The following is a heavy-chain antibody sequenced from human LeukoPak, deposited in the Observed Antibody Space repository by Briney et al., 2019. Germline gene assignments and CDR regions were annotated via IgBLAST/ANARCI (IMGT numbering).Heavy chain of an antibody. V-gene: IGHV3-66*04. CDR2: IHSGGNT. D-gene: IGHD1-26*01. J-gene: IGHJ4*02. Sequence: GGSLRLSCAASGFTVSSNYMSWVRQAPGKGLEWVSVIHSGGNTYYADSVKGRFTISRDNAKNSLDLQMNSLRAEDTAVYYCARLRRELLAIDYWGQGTLVTVSS. CDR3: ARLRRELLAIDY. CDR1: GFTVSSNY.